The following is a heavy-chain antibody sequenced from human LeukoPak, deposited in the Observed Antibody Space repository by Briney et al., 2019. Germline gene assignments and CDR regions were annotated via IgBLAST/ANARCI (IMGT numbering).Heavy chain of an antibody. CDR2: IIPILGIA. CDR1: GGTFSSYA. CDR3: ARGASSSYDAFDI. J-gene: IGHJ3*02. V-gene: IGHV1-69*04. Sequence: GASVKVSCKASGGTFSSYAISWVRQAPGQGLEWMGRIIPILGIANYAQKFQGRVTITADKSTSTAYMELSSLRSEDTAVYYCARGASSSYDAFDIWGQGTMVTVSS.